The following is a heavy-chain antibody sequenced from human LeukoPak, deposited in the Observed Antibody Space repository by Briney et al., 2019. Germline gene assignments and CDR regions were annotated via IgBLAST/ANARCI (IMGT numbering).Heavy chain of an antibody. Sequence: GGSVKVSCKASGYTFTGYYMHWVRQAPGKGLEWMGWINTNSGGTNYAQKLQGRVTMTRDKNKSTVYMEMNRLRAEDTAVYYCARAENAVTTWFDYWGQGTLVTVSS. D-gene: IGHD4-17*01. CDR2: INTNSGGT. V-gene: IGHV1-2*02. J-gene: IGHJ4*02. CDR1: GYTFTGYY. CDR3: ARAENAVTTWFDY.